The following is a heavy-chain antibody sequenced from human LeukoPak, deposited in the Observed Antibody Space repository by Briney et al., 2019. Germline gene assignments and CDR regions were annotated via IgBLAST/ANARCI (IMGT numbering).Heavy chain of an antibody. D-gene: IGHD1-1*01. J-gene: IGHJ4*02. CDR3: AIGERSYYFDY. CDR2: MNPNSANT. CDR1: GYTSTSYG. V-gene: IGHV1-8*01. Sequence: ASVKVSCKASGYTSTSYGISWVRQAPGQGLEWMGWMNPNSANTGYAQKFQGRGTMTRNTSISTAYMELSSLRSEDTAVYYCAIGERSYYFDYWGQGTLVTVSS.